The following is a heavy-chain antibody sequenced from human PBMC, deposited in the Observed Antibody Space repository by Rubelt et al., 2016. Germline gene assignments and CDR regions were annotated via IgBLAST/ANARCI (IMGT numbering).Heavy chain of an antibody. CDR3: ARGITGTTLHHDAFDI. CDR1: GGSISSYY. J-gene: IGHJ3*02. V-gene: IGHV4-4*07. D-gene: IGHD1-7*01. Sequence: ESGPGLVKPSETLSLTCTVSGGSISSYYWSWIRQPAGKGLEWIGRIYTSGSTNYNPSLKSRVTMSVDTSKNQFSLKLSSVTAADTAVYYCARGITGTTLHHDAFDIWGQGTMVTVSS. CDR2: IYTSGST.